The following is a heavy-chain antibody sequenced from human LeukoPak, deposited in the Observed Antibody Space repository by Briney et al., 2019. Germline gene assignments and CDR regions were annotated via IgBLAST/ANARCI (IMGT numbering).Heavy chain of an antibody. Sequence: GGSLRLSCAASGFTFSSYSMNWVRQAPGRGLEWLSYISSSSSTIYYADSVKGRFTISRDNAKNSLYLQMNSLRADDTAVYYCARVSGWSYYFDYWGQGTLVTVSS. D-gene: IGHD6-19*01. CDR2: ISSSSSTI. CDR1: GFTFSSYS. V-gene: IGHV3-48*01. CDR3: ARVSGWSYYFDY. J-gene: IGHJ4*02.